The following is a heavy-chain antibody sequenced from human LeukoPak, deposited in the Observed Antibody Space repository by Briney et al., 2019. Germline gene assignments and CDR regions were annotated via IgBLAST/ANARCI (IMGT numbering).Heavy chain of an antibody. CDR3: ARFWYDILTGQQYFDY. Sequence: KTSETLSLTCTVSGGSISSGDYYWSWIRQPPGKGLEWIGYIYYSGSTYYNPSLKSRVTISVDTSKNQFSLKLSSVTAADTAVYYCARFWYDILTGQQYFDYWGQGTLVTVSS. CDR2: IYYSGST. D-gene: IGHD3-9*01. CDR1: GGSISSGDYY. J-gene: IGHJ4*01. V-gene: IGHV4-30-4*01.